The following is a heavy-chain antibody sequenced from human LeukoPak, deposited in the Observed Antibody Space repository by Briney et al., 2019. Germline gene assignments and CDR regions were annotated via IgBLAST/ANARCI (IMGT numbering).Heavy chain of an antibody. J-gene: IGHJ4*02. D-gene: IGHD6-6*01. CDR3: ARDGSRGSSSSGVRYGY. CDR1: GYTFTGYY. CDR2: INPNSGGT. V-gene: IGHV1-2*06. Sequence: GASVKVSCKASGYTFTGYYMHWVRQAPGQGLGWMGRINPNSGGTNYAQKFQGRVTMTKDTSISTAYMELSRLRSDDTAVYYCARDGSRGSSSSGVRYGYWGQGTLVTVSS.